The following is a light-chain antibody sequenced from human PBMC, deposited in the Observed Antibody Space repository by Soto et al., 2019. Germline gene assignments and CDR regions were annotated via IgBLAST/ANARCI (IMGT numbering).Light chain of an antibody. J-gene: IGKJ2*01. CDR3: QQYSSYPYT. CDR1: QSISSW. V-gene: IGKV1-5*01. CDR2: DAS. Sequence: DIPMTQSPSTLSASVGDRVTITCRASQSISSWLAWYQQKPGKAPKLLIYDASSLQSGVPSRVSGSGSGTEFSLTISSLQPDDFATYYCQQYSSYPYTFGQGTKLEIK.